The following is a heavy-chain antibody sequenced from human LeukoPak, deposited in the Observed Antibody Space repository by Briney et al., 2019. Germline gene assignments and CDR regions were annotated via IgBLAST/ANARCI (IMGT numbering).Heavy chain of an antibody. J-gene: IGHJ3*02. Sequence: SETLSLTCTVSGGSISSGDYYWRWIRQPPGRGLEWIGYIYYRGSTYYNPSLKRRVTISVDTSKNQFSLKLSSVTAADTAVYYCARVVVVGDAFDIWGQGTMVTVSS. D-gene: IGHD3-22*01. CDR3: ARVVVVGDAFDI. CDR2: IYYRGST. V-gene: IGHV4-30-4*01. CDR1: GGSISSGDYY.